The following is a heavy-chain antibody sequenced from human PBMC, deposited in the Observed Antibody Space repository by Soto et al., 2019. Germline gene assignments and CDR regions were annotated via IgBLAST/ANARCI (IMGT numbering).Heavy chain of an antibody. CDR1: GFTFSSYG. D-gene: IGHD4-17*01. CDR2: ISYDGSNK. J-gene: IGHJ4*02. V-gene: IGHV3-30*18. CDR3: AKDPHYGDYAPQSYFDY. Sequence: QVQLVESGGGVVQPGRSLRLSCAASGFTFSSYGMHWVRQAPGKGLEWVAVISYDGSNKYYADSVKGRFTISRDNSKNPLYLQMNSLRAEDTAVYYCAKDPHYGDYAPQSYFDYWGQGTLVTVSS.